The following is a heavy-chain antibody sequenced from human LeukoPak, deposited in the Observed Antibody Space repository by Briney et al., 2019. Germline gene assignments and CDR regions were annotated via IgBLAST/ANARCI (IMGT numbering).Heavy chain of an antibody. J-gene: IGHJ4*02. V-gene: IGHV1-2*06. CDR3: ARDYCSSTSCLFDY. D-gene: IGHD2-2*01. CDR2: INPNSGDT. Sequence: ASVKVSCKASGYTFTGYHMHWVRQAPGQGLEWMGRINPNSGDTNNAQKFQGRVTMTRDTSISTAYMDLSRLTFDDTAVYYCARDYCSSTSCLFDYWGQGTLVTVSS. CDR1: GYTFTGYH.